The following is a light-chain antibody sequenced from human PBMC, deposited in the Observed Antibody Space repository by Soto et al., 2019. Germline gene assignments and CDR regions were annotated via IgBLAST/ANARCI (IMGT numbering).Light chain of an antibody. V-gene: IGKV3-15*01. CDR3: QHYNNWPPWT. CDR2: GAS. Sequence: EIVMTRSPATLSVSPGERATLSCRASQSVSSNLAWYQQKPGQAPRLLIYGASTRATGIPARFSGSGSGTEFTHTISSLQSEDFAIYYCQHYNNWPPWTFGQGTKVEIK. CDR1: QSVSSN. J-gene: IGKJ1*01.